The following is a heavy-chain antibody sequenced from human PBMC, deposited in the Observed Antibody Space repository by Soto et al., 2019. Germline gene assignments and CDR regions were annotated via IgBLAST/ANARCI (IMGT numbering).Heavy chain of an antibody. Sequence: SETLSLTCTVSGGSISSSSYYWGWIRQPPGKGLEWIGSIYYSGSTYYNPSLKSRVTISVDTSKNQFSLKLSSVTAADTAVYYCARPGNYGSGSYLYYFDYWGQGILVTVSS. CDR2: IYYSGST. CDR1: GGSISSSSYY. V-gene: IGHV4-39*01. D-gene: IGHD3-10*01. CDR3: ARPGNYGSGSYLYYFDY. J-gene: IGHJ4*02.